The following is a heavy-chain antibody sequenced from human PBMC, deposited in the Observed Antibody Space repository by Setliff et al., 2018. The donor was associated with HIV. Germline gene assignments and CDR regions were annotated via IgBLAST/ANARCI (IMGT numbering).Heavy chain of an antibody. CDR3: ARDVSWRVRTYIDY. CDR1: GFTFSSCA. CDR2: ISGSGGST. D-gene: IGHD3-3*01. J-gene: IGHJ4*02. V-gene: IGHV3-23*01. Sequence: GGSLRLSCAASGFTFSSCAMSWVRQAPGKGLEWVSAISGSGGSTYYADSVKGRFTISRDNAKNSLYLQMNSLRAEDTAVYYCARDVSWRVRTYIDYWGQGALVTVSS.